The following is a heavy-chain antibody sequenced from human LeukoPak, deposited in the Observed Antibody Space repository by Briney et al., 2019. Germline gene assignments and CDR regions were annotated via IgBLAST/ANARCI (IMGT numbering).Heavy chain of an antibody. Sequence: PSETLSLTCTVFGGPISSYYWSWIRQPPGEGLEWIGYIYYSGSTNYNPSLKSRVTISVDTSKNQFSLKLRSVTAADTAVYYCARDYGPSRGFDYWGQGTLVTVSS. CDR2: IYYSGST. CDR1: GGPISSYY. V-gene: IGHV4-59*01. J-gene: IGHJ4*02. D-gene: IGHD3-10*01. CDR3: ARDYGPSRGFDY.